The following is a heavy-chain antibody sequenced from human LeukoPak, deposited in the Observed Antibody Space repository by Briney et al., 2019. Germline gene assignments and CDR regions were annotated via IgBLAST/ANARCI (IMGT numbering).Heavy chain of an antibody. CDR1: GGSISSSSHY. V-gene: IGHV4-39*07. D-gene: IGHD1-26*01. J-gene: IGHJ4*02. CDR3: ATTTIRLGF. Sequence: SETLSLTCTVSGGSISSSSHYWGWIRQPPGKGLEWIGSIYYSGRTYDNPSLKSRVTISVDTSKNQFSLRLSSVTAADTAVYYYATTTIRLGFWGQGTLVTVSS. CDR2: IYYSGRT.